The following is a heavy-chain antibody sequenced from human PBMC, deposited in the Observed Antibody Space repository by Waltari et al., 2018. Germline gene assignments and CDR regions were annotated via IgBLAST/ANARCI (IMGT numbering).Heavy chain of an antibody. Sequence: VQLLESGGGLVQPGGSLRLSCAASGFTFSSYAMSWVRQAPGKGLEWMGIIYYSGSTYYNPSLKSRVTISVDTSKNQFSLKLSSVTAADTAVYYCARHLGGGNSAGYFDYWGQGTLVTVSS. D-gene: IGHD2-21*02. CDR3: ARHLGGGNSAGYFDY. J-gene: IGHJ4*02. CDR2: IYYSGST. CDR1: GFTFSSYA. V-gene: IGHV4-39*01.